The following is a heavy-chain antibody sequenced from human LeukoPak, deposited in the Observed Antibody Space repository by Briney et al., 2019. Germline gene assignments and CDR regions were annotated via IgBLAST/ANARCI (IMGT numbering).Heavy chain of an antibody. D-gene: IGHD6-19*01. CDR2: ISAYNGNT. Sequence: GASVKVSCKASGYTFTSYGISWVRQAPGQGLEWMGWISAYNGNTNYAQKLQGRVTMTTDTSTSTAYMELRSLRSDDTAVYYCARDQGGSSGWFYYYYYGMDVLGQGTTVTVSS. J-gene: IGHJ6*02. CDR3: ARDQGGSSGWFYYYYYGMDV. V-gene: IGHV1-18*01. CDR1: GYTFTSYG.